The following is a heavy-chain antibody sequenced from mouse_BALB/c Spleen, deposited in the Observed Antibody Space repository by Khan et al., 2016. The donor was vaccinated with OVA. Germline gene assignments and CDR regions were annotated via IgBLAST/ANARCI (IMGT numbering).Heavy chain of an antibody. CDR3: ARGSWAY. CDR2: IYSGSSTI. Sequence: EVELVESGGGLVQPGGSRKLSCAASGFTFSSFGMHWVRQAPEKGLEWVAYIYSGSSTIYYADPVKGRFTISRDNPKNTLFLQMTSLTSEDTAMYYCARGSWAYWGQGTTLTVSS. D-gene: IGHD4-1*01. J-gene: IGHJ2*01. V-gene: IGHV5-17*02. CDR1: GFTFSSFG.